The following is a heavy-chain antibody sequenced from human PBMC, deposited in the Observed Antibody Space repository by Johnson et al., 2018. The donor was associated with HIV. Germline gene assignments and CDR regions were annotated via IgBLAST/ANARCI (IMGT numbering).Heavy chain of an antibody. V-gene: IGHV3-23*01. CDR2: ISGRGGST. Sequence: EVQLLESGGGVVQPGRSLRLSCAASGFTFSSYAMNWVRQAPGKGLEWVSAISGRGGSTYYADSVKGRFTISRDNSKNSLYLQMNSLRAEDTALYYCARVGYYGSGSYSDAFDIWGQGTMVTVSS. CDR1: GFTFSSYA. D-gene: IGHD3-10*01. CDR3: ARVGYYGSGSYSDAFDI. J-gene: IGHJ3*02.